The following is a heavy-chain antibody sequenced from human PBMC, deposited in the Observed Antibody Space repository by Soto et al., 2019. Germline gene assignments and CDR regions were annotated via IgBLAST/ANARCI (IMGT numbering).Heavy chain of an antibody. Sequence: GGSLRLSCAASGFTFTSYALSWVRQAPGKGLEWVSTITGSGGTTYYADSVKGRFTISRDNSQNTLYLQMNSLRAEDTAVYYCAKSPRMVRGAHYGMDFWAQGTTVTVAS. V-gene: IGHV3-23*01. CDR2: ITGSGGTT. D-gene: IGHD3-10*01. J-gene: IGHJ6*02. CDR1: GFTFTSYA. CDR3: AKSPRMVRGAHYGMDF.